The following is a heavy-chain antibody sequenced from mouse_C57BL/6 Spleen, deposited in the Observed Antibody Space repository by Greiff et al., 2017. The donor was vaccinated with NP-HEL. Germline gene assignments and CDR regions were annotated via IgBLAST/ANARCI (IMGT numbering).Heavy chain of an antibody. CDR2: ISSGGDYI. Sequence: EVQVVESGEGLVKPGGSLKLSCAASGFTFSSYAMSWVRQTPEKRLEWVAYISSGGDYIYYADTVKGRFTISRDNARNTLYLQMSSLKSEDTAMYYCTRVTTVVRDYFDYWGQGTTLTVSS. V-gene: IGHV5-9-1*02. D-gene: IGHD1-1*01. CDR3: TRVTTVVRDYFDY. CDR1: GFTFSSYA. J-gene: IGHJ2*01.